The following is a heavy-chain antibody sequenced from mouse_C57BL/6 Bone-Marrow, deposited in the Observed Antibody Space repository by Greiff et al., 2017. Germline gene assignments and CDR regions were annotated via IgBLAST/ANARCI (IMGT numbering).Heavy chain of an antibody. CDR3: ARRDDGYWYFDV. CDR1: GYTFTTYP. V-gene: IGHV1-47*01. D-gene: IGHD2-3*01. CDR2: FHPYNDDT. Sequence: QVQLQQSGAELVKPGASVKMSCKASGYTFTTYPIEWMKQNPGKSLEWIGNFHPYNDDTKYNEKFKGKATLTVEKSSSTVYLELSRLTSADSAVYYCARRDDGYWYFDVWGTGTTVTVSS. J-gene: IGHJ1*03.